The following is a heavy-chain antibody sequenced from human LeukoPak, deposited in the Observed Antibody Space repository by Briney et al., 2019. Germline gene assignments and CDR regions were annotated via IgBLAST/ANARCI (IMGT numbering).Heavy chain of an antibody. D-gene: IGHD6-19*01. CDR3: AKGDVSVADSFDY. CDR1: GFTFDDYA. J-gene: IGHJ4*02. V-gene: IGHV3-9*01. CDR2: ISGNSGSI. Sequence: QPGRSLRLSCAASGFTFDDYAMHWVRHAPGKGLEWVSGISGNSGSIAYADSVKGRFTISRDNARNSLYLQMNSLRPEDTALCYCAKGDVSVADSFDYWGQGTLVTVSS.